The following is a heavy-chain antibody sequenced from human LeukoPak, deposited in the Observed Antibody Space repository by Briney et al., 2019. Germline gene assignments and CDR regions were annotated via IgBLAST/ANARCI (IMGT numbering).Heavy chain of an antibody. J-gene: IGHJ4*02. CDR2: INHSGST. D-gene: IGHD3-10*01. CDR1: GGSFSGYY. Sequence: SETLSLTCAVYGGSFSGYYWSWIRQPPGKGLEWIGEINHSGSTNYNPSLKSRVTISVDTSKNQFSLKLSSVTAADTAVYYCAREVTMVRGVIREVYFDYWGQGTLVTVSS. V-gene: IGHV4-34*01. CDR3: AREVTMVRGVIREVYFDY.